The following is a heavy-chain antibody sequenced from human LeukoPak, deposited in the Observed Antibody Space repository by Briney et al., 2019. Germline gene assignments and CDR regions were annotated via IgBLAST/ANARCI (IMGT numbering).Heavy chain of an antibody. D-gene: IGHD3-3*01. V-gene: IGHV3-48*01. J-gene: IGHJ6*03. CDR2: ISSSTNTI. Sequence: GGSLRLSCAVSGFIFNDYTMNWVRQAPGKGLEWVSYISSSTNTIYYADSVKGRFTISRDNAKSSLYLQMNSLRVEDTAVYYCASVPPTYDFWSGYYMYCYMDVWGKGTTVTVSS. CDR3: ASVPPTYDFWSGYYMYCYMDV. CDR1: GFIFNDYT.